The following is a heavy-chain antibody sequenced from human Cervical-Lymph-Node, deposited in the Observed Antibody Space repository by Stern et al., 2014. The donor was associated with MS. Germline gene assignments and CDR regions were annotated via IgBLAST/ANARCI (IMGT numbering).Heavy chain of an antibody. V-gene: IGHV1-69*01. J-gene: IGHJ5*02. CDR3: ARRGSARRGSGWLDP. CDR1: GGTSNSHG. D-gene: IGHD3-10*01. CDR2: IIPVVSTI. Sequence: QVQLVQSGAEVKKPGSSVKVSCKASGGTSNSHGISWVRQAPGKGLEWVGGIIPVVSTIDYAQKFQVRVTITADESTSTTYMELSSLRSEDTAVYYCARRGSARRGSGWLDPWGQGTLVTVSS.